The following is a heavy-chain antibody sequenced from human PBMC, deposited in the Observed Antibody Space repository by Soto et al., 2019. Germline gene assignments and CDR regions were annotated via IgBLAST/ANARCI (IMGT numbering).Heavy chain of an antibody. CDR1: GFTFSIYA. D-gene: IGHD6-6*01. CDR3: ARDRRSDSSSSRSFWFDP. V-gene: IGHV3-30-3*01. J-gene: IGHJ5*02. Sequence: GGSLRLSCAASGFTFSIYAMHWVRHAPGKGLEWVAVISYDGSNKYYADSVKGRFTISRDNSKNTLYLQMNSLRAEDTAVYYCARDRRSDSSSSRSFWFDPWGQGTLVTSPQ. CDR2: ISYDGSNK.